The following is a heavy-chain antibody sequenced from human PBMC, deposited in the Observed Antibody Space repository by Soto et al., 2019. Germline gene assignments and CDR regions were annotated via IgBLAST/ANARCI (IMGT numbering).Heavy chain of an antibody. V-gene: IGHV4-39*01. Sequence: SETLSLTCTFSGGSVSSTTYYLGWIRQPPGKGLEWIGSIYYSGNTYYNPSLKSRVTISVDTSKNQFSLKLSSVSAADTAVYYCARHLKLIYGSGTQTRRTRLTYFQHWGQGTLVTVSS. CDR3: ARHLKLIYGSGTQTRRTRLTYFQH. CDR2: IYYSGNT. CDR1: GGSVSSTTYY. D-gene: IGHD3-10*01. J-gene: IGHJ1*01.